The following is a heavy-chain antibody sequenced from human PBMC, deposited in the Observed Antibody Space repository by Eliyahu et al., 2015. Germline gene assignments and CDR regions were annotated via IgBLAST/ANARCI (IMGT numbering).Heavy chain of an antibody. D-gene: IGHD1-1*01. CDR3: ATGGEGVPDY. Sequence: QXQLVESGGGVVQPGXSLRLXCAXAGFTXSSYGLPWVGPAPGKGLGWVAVIWYDGSNKYYADSVKGRFTISRDNSKNTLYLQMNSLRAEDTAVYYCATGGEGVPDYWGQGTLVTVSS. J-gene: IGHJ4*02. CDR1: GFTXSSYG. CDR2: IWYDGSNK. V-gene: IGHV3-33*01.